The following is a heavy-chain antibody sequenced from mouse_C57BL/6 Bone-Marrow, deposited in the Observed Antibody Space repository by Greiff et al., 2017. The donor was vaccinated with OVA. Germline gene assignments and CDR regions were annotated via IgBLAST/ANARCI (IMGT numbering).Heavy chain of an antibody. J-gene: IGHJ3*01. D-gene: IGHD1-1*01. CDR2: INPSSGYT. CDR1: GYTFTSYT. Sequence: QVQLQQSGAELARPGASVKMSCKASGYTFTSYTMHWVKQRPGQGLEWIGYINPSSGYTKYNQKFKDKATLTADKSSSTAYMQLSSLTSEDSAGYYCARSDYGSSSGFAYWGQGTLVTVSA. V-gene: IGHV1-4*01. CDR3: ARSDYGSSSGFAY.